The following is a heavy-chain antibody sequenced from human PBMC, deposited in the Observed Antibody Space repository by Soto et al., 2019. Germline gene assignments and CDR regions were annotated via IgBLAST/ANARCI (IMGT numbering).Heavy chain of an antibody. J-gene: IGHJ4*02. CDR2: IYYSGST. D-gene: IGHD3-3*01. V-gene: IGHV4-39*01. Sequence: PSETLSLTCTVSGGSISGSIYYGVGIRQPPGKVLEWIGSIYYSGSTYYNPSLKSRVTISVDTSKNQFSLKLSSVTAADTAVYYCARPLRRAIFGVVIMGGFDYWGQGTLVTVSS. CDR3: ARPLRRAIFGVVIMGGFDY. CDR1: GGSISGSIYY.